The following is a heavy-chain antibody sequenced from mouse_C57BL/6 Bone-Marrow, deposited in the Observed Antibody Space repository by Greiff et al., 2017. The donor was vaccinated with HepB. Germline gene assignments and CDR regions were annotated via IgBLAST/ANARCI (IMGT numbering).Heavy chain of an antibody. J-gene: IGHJ4*01. V-gene: IGHV1-67*01. CDR3: ASHITTVVATGSYYAMDD. CDR2: ISTYYGDA. CDR1: GYTFTDYA. Sequence: QVQLQQSGPELVRPGVSVKISCKGSGYTFTDYAMHWVKQSHAKSLEWIGVISTYYGDASYNQKFKDKATMTVDKSSSTAYMELARLTSEDSAVYYCASHITTVVATGSYYAMDDWGQGTSVTVAS. D-gene: IGHD1-1*01.